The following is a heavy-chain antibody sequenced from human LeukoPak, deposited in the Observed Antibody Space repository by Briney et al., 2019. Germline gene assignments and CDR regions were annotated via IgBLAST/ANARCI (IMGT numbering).Heavy chain of an antibody. Sequence: SETLSLTCTVSGGSISSYYWSWNRQPPGKGLEWIGYIYYSGSTNYNPSLKSRVTISVDTSKNQFSLRLTSVTAADTAVYYCARVTYNGYQHFDYWGQGNLVTDS. CDR3: ARVTYNGYQHFDY. J-gene: IGHJ4*02. CDR1: GGSISSYY. D-gene: IGHD3-10*01. CDR2: IYYSGST. V-gene: IGHV4-59*12.